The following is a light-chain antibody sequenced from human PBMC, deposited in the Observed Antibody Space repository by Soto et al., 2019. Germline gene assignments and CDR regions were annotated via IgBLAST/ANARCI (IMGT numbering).Light chain of an antibody. CDR3: QQRSNLYT. V-gene: IGKV3-11*01. CDR2: DAS. Sequence: EIVLTQSPATLSLSPGERATLSCRASQSVNSYLAWYQQKPGQAPRLLIYDASNRATGIPARFSGSGSGTYFTRTIGRLEPDDFAVDYCQQRSNLYTFGQWTKLEIK. CDR1: QSVNSY. J-gene: IGKJ2*01.